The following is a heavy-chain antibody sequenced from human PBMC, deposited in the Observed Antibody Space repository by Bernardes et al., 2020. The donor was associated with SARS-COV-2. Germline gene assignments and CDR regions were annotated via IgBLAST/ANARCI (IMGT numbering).Heavy chain of an antibody. V-gene: IGHV3-23*01. D-gene: IGHD6-19*01. CDR1: GFTFSSYA. CDR2: ISGSGGST. Sequence: GGFLSLSCAASGFTFSSYALSWVRQAPGKGLEWVSAISGSGGSTYYADSVKGRFTISRDNSKNTLYLQMNSLRAEDTAVYYCAKGYSSGWLRGDYFDYWGQGTLVTGSA. CDR3: AKGYSSGWLRGDYFDY. J-gene: IGHJ4*02.